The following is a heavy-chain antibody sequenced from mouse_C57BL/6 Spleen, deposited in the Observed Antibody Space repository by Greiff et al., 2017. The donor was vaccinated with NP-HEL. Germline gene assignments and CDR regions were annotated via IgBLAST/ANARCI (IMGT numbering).Heavy chain of an antibody. CDR2: IYPSDSET. CDR1: GYTFTSYW. V-gene: IGHV1-61*01. Sequence: VQLQQPGAELVRPGSSVKLSCKASGYTFTSYWMDWVKQRPGQGLEWIGNIYPSDSETHYNQKFKDKATLTVDKSSSTAYMQLSSRTSEDSAVYYGARKGIYYDYDEDFDYWGQGTTLTVSS. CDR3: ARKGIYYDYDEDFDY. J-gene: IGHJ2*01. D-gene: IGHD2-4*01.